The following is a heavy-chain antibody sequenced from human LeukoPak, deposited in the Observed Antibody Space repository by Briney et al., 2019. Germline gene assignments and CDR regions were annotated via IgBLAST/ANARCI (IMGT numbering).Heavy chain of an antibody. CDR3: ARARSSYGYGDAFDI. CDR1: GFTFSSYA. Sequence: GGSLTLSCAASGFTFSSYAMHWVRQAPGKGLEYVSAISSNGGSTYYANSVKGRFTISRDNSKNTLYLQMGSLRAEDMAVYYCARARSSYGYGDAFDIWGQGTRVTVSS. CDR2: ISSNGGST. V-gene: IGHV3-64*01. J-gene: IGHJ3*02. D-gene: IGHD5-18*01.